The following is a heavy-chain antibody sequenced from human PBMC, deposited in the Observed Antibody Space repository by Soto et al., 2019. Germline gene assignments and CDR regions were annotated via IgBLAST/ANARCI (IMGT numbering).Heavy chain of an antibody. D-gene: IGHD1-1*01. J-gene: IGHJ4*02. Sequence: QVHLVQSGAEVKKPGASVKVSCKASGYTFTSYGITWVRQAPGQGLEWMGWISAHNGNTDYAQKLQGRVIVTRDTSTSTAYMELRSLISDDTAVYYCARGRYGDSWGQGALVTASS. CDR3: ARGRYGDS. CDR2: ISAHNGNT. V-gene: IGHV1-18*01. CDR1: GYTFTSYG.